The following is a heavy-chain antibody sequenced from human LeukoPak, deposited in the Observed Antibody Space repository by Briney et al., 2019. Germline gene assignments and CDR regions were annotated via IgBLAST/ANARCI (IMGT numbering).Heavy chain of an antibody. CDR1: GFTFSSYA. V-gene: IGHV3-7*05. CDR3: ASYSGSYYAAFDI. CDR2: IKQDGSEK. J-gene: IGHJ3*02. Sequence: GGSLRLSCAASGFTFSSYAMHWVRQAPGKGLEWVANIKQDGSEKYYVDSVKGRFTISRDNAKKSLYLQMNSLRAEDTAVYYCASYSGSYYAAFDIWGQGTMVTVSS. D-gene: IGHD1-26*01.